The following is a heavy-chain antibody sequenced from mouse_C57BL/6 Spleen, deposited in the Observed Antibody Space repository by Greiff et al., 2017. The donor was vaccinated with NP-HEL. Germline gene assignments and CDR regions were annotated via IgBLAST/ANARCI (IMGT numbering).Heavy chain of an antibody. CDR3: ARSPYLPGYFDY. J-gene: IGHJ2*01. D-gene: IGHD6-1*01. Sequence: EVKLQESGGGLVQPGGSLSLSCAASGFTFTDYYMSWVRQPPGKALEWLGFIRNKANGYTTEYSASVKGRFTISRDNSQSILYLQMNALRAEDSATYYCARSPYLPGYFDYWGQGTTLTVSS. CDR1: GFTFTDYY. CDR2: IRNKANGYTT. V-gene: IGHV7-3*01.